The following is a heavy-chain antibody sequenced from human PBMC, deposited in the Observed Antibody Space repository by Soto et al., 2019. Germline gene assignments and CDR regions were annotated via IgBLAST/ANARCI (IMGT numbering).Heavy chain of an antibody. CDR3: ARGDYYDSSGYFPGGMDV. J-gene: IGHJ6*02. D-gene: IGHD3-22*01. V-gene: IGHV4-30-4*01. CDR2: IYYSGST. CDR1: GDSISSGDYY. Sequence: LSLTCTVSGDSISSGDYYWSWIRQPPGKGLEWIGYIYYSGSTYYNPSLKSRVTISVDTSKNQFSLKLSSVTAADTAVYYCARGDYYDSSGYFPGGMDVWGQGTTVTVSS.